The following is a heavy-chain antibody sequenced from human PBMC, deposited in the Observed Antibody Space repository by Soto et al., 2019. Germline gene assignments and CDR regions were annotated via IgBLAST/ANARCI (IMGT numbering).Heavy chain of an antibody. CDR2: IYPGDSDT. J-gene: IGHJ6*02. V-gene: IGHV5-51*01. Sequence: PGESLKISCKGSGYSFTSYWIGWVRQMPGKGLEWMGIIYPGDSDTRYSPSFQGQVTISADKSISTAYLQWSSLKASDTAMYYCARHPIYGDSPYYYYGMDVWGQGTTVTSP. CDR1: GYSFTSYW. D-gene: IGHD4-17*01. CDR3: ARHPIYGDSPYYYYGMDV.